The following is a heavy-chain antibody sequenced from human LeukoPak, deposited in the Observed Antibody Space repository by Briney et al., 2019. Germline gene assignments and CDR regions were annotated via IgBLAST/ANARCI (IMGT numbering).Heavy chain of an antibody. V-gene: IGHV3-48*03. J-gene: IGHJ4*02. CDR1: GFTFSSYE. D-gene: IGHD1-26*01. CDR3: ARDRPMVGAPEAFDY. CDR2: ISSSGDTI. Sequence: PGGSLRLSCAASGFTFSSYEMHWVRQAPGKGLEWVSYISSSGDTIYYGDSVRGRFTISRDNAKNSLYLQVNSLRAEDTAVYYCARDRPMVGAPEAFDYWGQGSLVTVSS.